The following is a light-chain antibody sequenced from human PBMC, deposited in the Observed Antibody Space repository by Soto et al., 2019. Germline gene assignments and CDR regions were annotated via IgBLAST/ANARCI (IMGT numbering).Light chain of an antibody. CDR2: KAS. V-gene: IGKV1-5*03. Sequence: DIQMTQSPSTLSASVGDRVTITCRASQSISSWLAWYQQKPGKAPKLLISKASSLESGVPSRFSGSGSGTEFTLTISSLQPDDFATYYCQQYDSYPITFGQGTRLEIK. J-gene: IGKJ5*01. CDR3: QQYDSYPIT. CDR1: QSISSW.